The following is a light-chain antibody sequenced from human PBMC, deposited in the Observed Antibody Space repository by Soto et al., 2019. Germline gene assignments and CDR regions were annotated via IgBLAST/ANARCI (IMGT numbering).Light chain of an antibody. CDR1: QAIINE. J-gene: IGKJ1*01. V-gene: IGKV1-6*01. CDR3: LQDYSYRWT. CDR2: GAS. Sequence: AIQMTQSPASLSSSVGDRVTITCRASQAIINELAWYQQKPGKARLLMIFGASNLQAGVAVRCSASGCGKNFTIISSKLQQEDFANYYYLQDYSYRWTFGQGTKVDIK.